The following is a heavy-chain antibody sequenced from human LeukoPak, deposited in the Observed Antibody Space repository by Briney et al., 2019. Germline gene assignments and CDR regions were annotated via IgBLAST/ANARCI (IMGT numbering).Heavy chain of an antibody. CDR1: GFTFSDYY. J-gene: IGHJ4*02. D-gene: IGHD5-18*01. Sequence: GGSLRLSCAASGFTFSDYYMSWIRQAPGKGLEWVSYISSSTSTIYYADSVKGRFTISRDNAKNSLCLQMNSLRAEDTAVYYCARGREGYSYEFDYWGQGTLVTVSS. CDR2: ISSSTSTI. V-gene: IGHV3-11*04. CDR3: ARGREGYSYEFDY.